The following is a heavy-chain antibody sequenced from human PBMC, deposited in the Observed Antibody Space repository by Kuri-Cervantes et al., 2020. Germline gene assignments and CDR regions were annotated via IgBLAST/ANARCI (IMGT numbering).Heavy chain of an antibody. CDR2: INWNGGST. CDR3: AKREWRSLYYFDS. D-gene: IGHD1-26*01. Sequence: GGSLRLSCAASGFTFDDYGMSWVRQAPGKGLEWVSGINWNGGSTGYADSVKGRFTISRDNAKNSLYLQMNSLRAEDTAVYYCAKREWRSLYYFDSWGQGSLVTVSS. V-gene: IGHV3-20*04. J-gene: IGHJ4*02. CDR1: GFTFDDYG.